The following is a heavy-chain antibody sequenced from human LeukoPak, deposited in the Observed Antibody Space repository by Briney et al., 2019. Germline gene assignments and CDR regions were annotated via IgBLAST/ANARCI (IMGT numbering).Heavy chain of an antibody. J-gene: IGHJ3*02. CDR2: ISSGSTYI. CDR1: GFTFSNYN. CDR3: AREGSDAFDI. Sequence: GGSLRLSCAASGFTFSNYNINWVLQAPGKGLEWVSSISSGSTYIYYADSVKGRFTISRDNAKNSLYLQMNSLRAEDTAVYYCAREGSDAFDIWGQGTMVTVSS. V-gene: IGHV3-21*01.